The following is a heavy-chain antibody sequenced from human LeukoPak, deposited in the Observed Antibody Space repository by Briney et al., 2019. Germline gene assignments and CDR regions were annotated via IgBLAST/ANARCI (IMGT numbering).Heavy chain of an antibody. CDR1: GFTLSSYA. CDR2: MSGRGGST. CDR3: ARQRGSGCLDY. D-gene: IGHD6-19*01. J-gene: IGHJ4*02. Sequence: PGGSLRLSCAASGFTLSSYAMSWVRQAPGKGLEWVSSMSGRGGSTYYADSVKGRFTISRDNSKNTLYLQMNSLRAEDTAVYYCARQRGSGCLDYWGQGTLVTVSS. V-gene: IGHV3-23*01.